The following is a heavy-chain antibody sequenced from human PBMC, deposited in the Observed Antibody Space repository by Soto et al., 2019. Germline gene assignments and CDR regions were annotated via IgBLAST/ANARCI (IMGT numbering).Heavy chain of an antibody. CDR1: GFTFGDYA. V-gene: IGHV3-49*04. D-gene: IGHD3-22*01. Sequence: GGSLRLSCTTSGFTFGDYALSWVRQGRGKGLEWVGFIRSKEYGGTTEYAASVEGRFTISRDDSKSVAYLQVNSLKTEDTDVYYCTPSYHYFSSSGYYPGPFGYWGQGTLVTVSS. CDR2: IRSKEYGGTT. J-gene: IGHJ4*02. CDR3: TPSYHYFSSSGYYPGPFGY.